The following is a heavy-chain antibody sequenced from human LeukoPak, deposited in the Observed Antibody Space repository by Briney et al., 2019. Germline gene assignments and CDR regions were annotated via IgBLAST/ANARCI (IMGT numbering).Heavy chain of an antibody. Sequence: SGISWNSVRIGYADSVKGRFTISRDNAKNSLYLQMNSLRAEDTALYYCARVSASGYRWFDPWGQGTLVTVSS. CDR2: ISWNSVRI. V-gene: IGHV3-9*01. J-gene: IGHJ5*02. CDR3: ARVSASGYRWFDP. D-gene: IGHD3-22*01.